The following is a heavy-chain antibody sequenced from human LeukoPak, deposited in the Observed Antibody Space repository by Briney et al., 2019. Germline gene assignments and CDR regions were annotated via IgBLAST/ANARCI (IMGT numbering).Heavy chain of an antibody. CDR2: FDPEDGET. J-gene: IGHJ6*03. V-gene: IGHV1-24*01. CDR1: GYTLTELS. CDR3: ATLVPDYYYYYMDV. Sequence: ASVKVSCKVSGYTLTELSMHWVRQAPGKGLEWMGGFDPEDGETIYAQKFQGRVTMTEDTSTDTAYMELSSLRSEDTAVYYCATLVPDYYYYYMDVWGKGTTVTVSS.